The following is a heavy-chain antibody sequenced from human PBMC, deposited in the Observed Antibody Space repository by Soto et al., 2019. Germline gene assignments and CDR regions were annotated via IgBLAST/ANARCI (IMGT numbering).Heavy chain of an antibody. Sequence: EVQLLESGGNLVQPGGSLRLSCAASGFSFSSYAMSWVRQAPGKGLEWVSGLTASGGSTYYADSVKGRFTFSRDNSKSTLYLQMYSLRAEDPAVYYCAKVSLAGNGGSRVRQPFDHGGQGTLVTVSS. D-gene: IGHD2-15*01. V-gene: IGHV3-23*01. J-gene: IGHJ4*02. CDR2: LTASGGST. CDR1: GFSFSSYA. CDR3: AKVSLAGNGGSRVRQPFDH.